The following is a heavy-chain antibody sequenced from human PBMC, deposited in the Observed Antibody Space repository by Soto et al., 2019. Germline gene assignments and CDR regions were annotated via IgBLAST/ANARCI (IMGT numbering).Heavy chain of an antibody. V-gene: IGHV3-74*01. Sequence: GGSLRLSCAASGFVFSTYAMAWVRQAPGKGLVWVSRINSDGSSTSYADSVKGRFTISRDNAKNTLYLQMNSLRAEDTAVYYCASSLLTPFDYWGQGTLVTVSS. J-gene: IGHJ4*02. D-gene: IGHD7-27*01. CDR1: GFVFSTYA. CDR2: INSDGSST. CDR3: ASSLLTPFDY.